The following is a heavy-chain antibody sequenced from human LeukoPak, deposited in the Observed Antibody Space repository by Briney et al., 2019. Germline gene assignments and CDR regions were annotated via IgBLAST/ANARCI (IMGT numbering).Heavy chain of an antibody. J-gene: IGHJ5*02. CDR2: ISVYNGHT. V-gene: IGHV1-18*01. CDR3: ARGHAAGWELPLNWFDP. D-gene: IGHD1-26*01. CDR1: GYTFTSYG. Sequence: GASVKVSCKASGYTFTSYGISWVRQAPGQGLEWMGWISVYNGHTNYAQKFQGRVTMTTDTSTTTAYMELRSLRSDDTAVYYCARGHAAGWELPLNWFDPWGQGTLVTVSS.